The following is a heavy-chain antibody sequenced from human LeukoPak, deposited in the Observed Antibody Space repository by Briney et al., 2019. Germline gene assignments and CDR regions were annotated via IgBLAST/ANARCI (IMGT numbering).Heavy chain of an antibody. D-gene: IGHD2-2*01. Sequence: SGGSLRLSCTASGFTFSSYSMNWVRQAPGKGLEWVSSIDSSSSYIYYADSMKGRFTISRDNAKNSLYLQMNSLRAEDTAVYYCARGPRLGYCSSTSCYTSHDYWGQGTLVTVSS. CDR3: ARGPRLGYCSSTSCYTSHDY. CDR1: GFTFSSYS. CDR2: IDSSSSYI. J-gene: IGHJ4*02. V-gene: IGHV3-21*01.